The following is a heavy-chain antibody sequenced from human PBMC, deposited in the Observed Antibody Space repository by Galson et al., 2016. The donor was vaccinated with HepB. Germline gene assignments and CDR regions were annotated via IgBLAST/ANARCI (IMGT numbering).Heavy chain of an antibody. CDR1: GYVFTDYY. CDR3: ARLTGAGAYCTFSTCSGDIFDI. CDR2: INPNSGDT. V-gene: IGHV1-2*02. D-gene: IGHD2-21*01. J-gene: IGHJ3*02. Sequence: SVKVSCKASGYVFTDYYIHWVRQAPGQGLEWMGWINPNSGDTHYAQKLQDRVTMTRDTFISTAYMELSGLRSDDTALYFCARLTGAGAYCTFSTCSGDIFDIWGQGTMLTVSS.